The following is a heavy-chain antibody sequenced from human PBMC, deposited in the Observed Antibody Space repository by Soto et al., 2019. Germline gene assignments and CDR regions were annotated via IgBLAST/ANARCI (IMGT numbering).Heavy chain of an antibody. V-gene: IGHV1-69*06. Sequence: SVKVSCKASGGTFSSYAISWVRQAPGQGLEWMGGIIPIFGTANYAQKFQGRVTITADKSTSTAYMELSSLRSEDTAVYYCAGDSPPYYGSGSYYDYYGMDVWGQGTTVTVSS. CDR2: IIPIFGTA. D-gene: IGHD3-10*01. CDR1: GGTFSSYA. CDR3: AGDSPPYYGSGSYYDYYGMDV. J-gene: IGHJ6*02.